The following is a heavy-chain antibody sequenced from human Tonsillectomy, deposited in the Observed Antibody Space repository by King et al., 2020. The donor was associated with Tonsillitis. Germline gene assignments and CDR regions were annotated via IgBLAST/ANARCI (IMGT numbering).Heavy chain of an antibody. D-gene: IGHD3-3*01. CDR2: INHSGGT. CDR1: GGSFSGYY. J-gene: IGHJ6*03. CDR3: ARGGGTIFGVIVAESYYYYMDV. Sequence: VQLQQWGARLLKPSETLSLTCAVFGGSFSGYYWTWIRQPPGKGLEWIGEINHSGGTNYNPSLKSRVTISVDTSKNQFSLTLSSVTAADTAVYYCARGGGTIFGVIVAESYYYYMDVWGKGTTVTVSS. V-gene: IGHV4-34*01.